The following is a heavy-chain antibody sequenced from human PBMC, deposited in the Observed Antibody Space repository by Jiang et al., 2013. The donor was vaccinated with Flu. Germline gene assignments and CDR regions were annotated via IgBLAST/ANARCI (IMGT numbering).Heavy chain of an antibody. D-gene: IGHD1-26*01. Sequence: TSGVGVGWIRQPPGKALEWLALIYWNDDKRFNPSLKSRLTITKDTSKNLVVLTMTNMDPADTATYYCSHYVSGSYYFDYWGQGTLVTVSS. CDR2: IYWNDDK. CDR1: TSGVG. CDR3: SHYVSGSYYFDY. J-gene: IGHJ4*02. V-gene: IGHV2-5*01.